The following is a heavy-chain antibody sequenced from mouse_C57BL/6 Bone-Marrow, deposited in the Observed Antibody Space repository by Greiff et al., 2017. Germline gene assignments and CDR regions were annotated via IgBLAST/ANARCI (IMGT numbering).Heavy chain of an antibody. Sequence: EVKLMESGGDLVKPGGSLKLSCAASGFTFSSYGMSWVRQTPDKRLEWVATISSGGSYTYYPDSVKGRFTISRDNAKNTLYLQMSSLKSEDTAMYYCARGTTVVAGEFAYWGQGTLVTVS. CDR2: ISSGGSYT. V-gene: IGHV5-6*02. D-gene: IGHD1-1*01. J-gene: IGHJ3*01. CDR3: ARGTTVVAGEFAY. CDR1: GFTFSSYG.